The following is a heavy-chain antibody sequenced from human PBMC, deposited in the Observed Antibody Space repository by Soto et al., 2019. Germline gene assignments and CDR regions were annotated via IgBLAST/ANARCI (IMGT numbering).Heavy chain of an antibody. D-gene: IGHD6-13*01. CDR2: IIPLFGTT. V-gene: IGHV1-69*01. J-gene: IGHJ5*01. CDR1: GGTFSRHA. CDR3: ARAAIHGSSWYFGFDP. Sequence: QVQLVQSGSEVKMPGSSVKVSCKTSGGTFSRHAINWLRQAPGQGLEWMGGIIPLFGTTNYAQKFKGRVTISADESTSTAYMELSMLTSEDAAVYYCARAAIHGSSWYFGFDPWGQGTLVTVSS.